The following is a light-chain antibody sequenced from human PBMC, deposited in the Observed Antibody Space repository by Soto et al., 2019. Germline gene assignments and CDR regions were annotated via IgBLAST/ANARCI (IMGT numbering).Light chain of an antibody. V-gene: IGKV3-20*01. CDR3: QQYGSSPPIT. J-gene: IGKJ5*01. Sequence: EIVSTQSPGTLSLSPGERATLSCRASHSVSSSYLAWYQQKPGQAPRLLIYGASSSATGIPDRFSGSGSGTDFILTISRLEPEDFAVYYCQQYGSSPPITFGQGTRLEIK. CDR1: HSVSSSY. CDR2: GAS.